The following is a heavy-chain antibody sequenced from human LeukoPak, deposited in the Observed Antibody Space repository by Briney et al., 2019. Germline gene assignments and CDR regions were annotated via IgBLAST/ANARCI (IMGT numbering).Heavy chain of an antibody. V-gene: IGHV5-51*01. D-gene: IGHD5-12*01. CDR2: IYPGDSDT. Sequence: GESLKISCKGSGYSFTSYWIGWVRQMPGKGLEWMGIIYPGDSDTRYSPSFQGQVTISADKSISTAYLQWSSLKASDTAMNYCARLNRDGYSGYDLYYFDYWGQGILVTVSS. J-gene: IGHJ4*02. CDR3: ARLNRDGYSGYDLYYFDY. CDR1: GYSFTSYW.